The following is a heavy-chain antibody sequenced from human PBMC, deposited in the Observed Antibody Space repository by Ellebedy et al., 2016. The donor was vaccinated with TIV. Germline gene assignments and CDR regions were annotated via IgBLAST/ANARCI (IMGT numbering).Heavy chain of an antibody. J-gene: IGHJ5*02. V-gene: IGHV3-11*01. CDR2: ITSGGNSV. Sequence: GESLKISCAASGFTFSESYMTWIRQAPGTGLEWISHITSGGNSVYYADSVMGRFTISRDNANNSLYLQMNSLRPEDTAVYYCAKSGVRRSRSFIDTWGQGTLVTVSS. CDR1: GFTFSESY. CDR3: AKSGVRRSRSFIDT. D-gene: IGHD3-10*01.